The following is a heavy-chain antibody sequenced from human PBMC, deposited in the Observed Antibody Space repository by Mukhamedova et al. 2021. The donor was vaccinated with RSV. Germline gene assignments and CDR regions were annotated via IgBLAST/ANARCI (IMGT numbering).Heavy chain of an antibody. D-gene: IGHD2-2*01. Sequence: QSGSAYYNPSLKSRVTISVDTSKNQFSLKLSSVTAADTAVYYCARDSCSSTSCSSYYMDVWGKGTTVTVSS. CDR2: QSGSA. V-gene: IGHV4-30-2*04. CDR3: ARDSCSSTSCSSYYMDV. J-gene: IGHJ6*03.